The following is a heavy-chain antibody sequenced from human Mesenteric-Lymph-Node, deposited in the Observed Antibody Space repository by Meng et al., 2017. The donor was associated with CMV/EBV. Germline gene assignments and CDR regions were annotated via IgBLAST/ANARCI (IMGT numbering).Heavy chain of an antibody. CDR2: INTDGSSP. CDR3: ASEGPVVPAAFDY. V-gene: IGHV3-74*01. CDR1: GFTFSNYW. Sequence: GESLKISCVVSGFTFSNYWMHWVRQAPGKGLVWVSDINTDGSSPRYADSVKGRLTISRDNAKNTVYLQMNSLRDDDTAVYYCASEGPVVPAAFDYWGQGTLVTVSS. D-gene: IGHD2-2*01. J-gene: IGHJ4*02.